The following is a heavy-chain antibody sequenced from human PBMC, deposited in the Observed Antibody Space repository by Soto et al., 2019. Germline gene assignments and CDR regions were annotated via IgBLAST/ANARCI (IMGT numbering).Heavy chain of an antibody. CDR2: TDYSGST. CDR1: GGSVSGSSHY. D-gene: IGHD1-26*01. CDR3: ARGGAASRSAVAGHFHY. V-gene: IGHV4-61*01. J-gene: IGHJ1*01. Sequence: SETLSLTCSVSGGSVSGSSHYWNWIRQTPGKGLEWIGYTDYSGSTKYSPSLKSRVTISVDTSKTQFSLKMSSVTAGDTAAYYCARGGAASRSAVAGHFHYWGQGIQVTVSS.